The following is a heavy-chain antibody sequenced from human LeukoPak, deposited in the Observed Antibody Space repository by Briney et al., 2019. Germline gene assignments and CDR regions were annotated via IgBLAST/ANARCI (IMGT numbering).Heavy chain of an antibody. J-gene: IGHJ4*02. CDR1: GFTFSAYA. CDR2: IRYDGSTK. D-gene: IGHD3-22*01. CDR3: ATDRAEYYYDSSGYYSH. Sequence: GGSLRLSCAASGFTFSAYAMHWVRQVPGKGLQWVAFIRYDGSTKYYADSVEGRFTVSRDNSKNTLYLQMNSLRAEDTAVYYCATDRAEYYYDSSGYYSHWGLGALVTVSS. V-gene: IGHV3-30*02.